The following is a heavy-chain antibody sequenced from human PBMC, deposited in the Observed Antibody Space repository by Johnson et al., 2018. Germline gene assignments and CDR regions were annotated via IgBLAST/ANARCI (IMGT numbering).Heavy chain of an antibody. V-gene: IGHV3-30-3*01. CDR1: GFTFSSYA. CDR2: ISYDGSNK. Sequence: VQLVESGGGVVQPGRSLRLSCAASGFTFSSYAMHWVRQAPGKGLEWVAVISYDGSNKYYADSVKGPFTISRDNSKNTLYLQMNSLRAEYTAVYYCARDRSNAFDIWGQGTMVTVSS. CDR3: ARDRSNAFDI. J-gene: IGHJ3*02.